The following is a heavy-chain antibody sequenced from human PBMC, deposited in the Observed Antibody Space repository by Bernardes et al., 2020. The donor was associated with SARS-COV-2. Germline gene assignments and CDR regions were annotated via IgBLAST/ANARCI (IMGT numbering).Heavy chain of an antibody. CDR1: GFTFSSYA. CDR2: IRGSGGST. J-gene: IGHJ5*02. V-gene: IGHV3-23*01. Sequence: GGSLRLSCAASGFTFSSYAMSWVHQAPGKGLEWVSGIRGSGGSTYYADSVKGRFTISSDNSKNTLYLQMNSLRAEDTAVYYCAKIKGDSSGNNWFDPWGQGTLVTVSS. D-gene: IGHD3-22*01. CDR3: AKIKGDSSGNNWFDP.